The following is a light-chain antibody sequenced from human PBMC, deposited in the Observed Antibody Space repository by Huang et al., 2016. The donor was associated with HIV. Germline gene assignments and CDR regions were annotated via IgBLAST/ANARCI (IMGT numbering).Light chain of an antibody. CDR3: LQHNTYPWT. V-gene: IGKV1-17*03. J-gene: IGKJ1*01. CDR2: AAS. Sequence: DIQMTQSPSAVSASVGDTVTITCRASQGISNYLVWFQQKTGKCPKRLIYAASNLQSGVPLRFSGSGSGKEFTLTISSLQPEDFATYYCLQHNTYPWTFGQGTKVEIK. CDR1: QGISNY.